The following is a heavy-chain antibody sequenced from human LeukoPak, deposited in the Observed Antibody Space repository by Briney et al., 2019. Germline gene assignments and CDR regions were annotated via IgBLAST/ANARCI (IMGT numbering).Heavy chain of an antibody. Sequence: GASVKVSCKASGYTFTSYGISWVRQAPGQGLEWMGWISAYNGNANYAQKLQGRVTMTTDTSTSTAYMELRSLRSDDTAVYYCARVRLVVVPAANWFDPWGQGTLVTVSS. D-gene: IGHD2-2*01. CDR2: ISAYNGNA. V-gene: IGHV1-18*01. CDR3: ARVRLVVVPAANWFDP. CDR1: GYTFTSYG. J-gene: IGHJ5*02.